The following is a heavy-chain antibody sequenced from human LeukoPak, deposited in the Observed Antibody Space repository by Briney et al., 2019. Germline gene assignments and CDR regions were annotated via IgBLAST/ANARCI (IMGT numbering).Heavy chain of an antibody. J-gene: IGHJ6*02. D-gene: IGHD2-2*01. CDR2: ISYDGSNK. CDR3: AREGCSSTSCSAYGMDV. CDR1: GGTFSSYA. Sequence: SCKASGGTFSSYAMHWVRQAPGKGLEWVAVISYDGSNKYYADSVKGRFTISRDNSKNTLYLQMNSLRAEDTAVYYCAREGCSSTSCSAYGMDVWGQGTTVTVSS. V-gene: IGHV3-30-3*01.